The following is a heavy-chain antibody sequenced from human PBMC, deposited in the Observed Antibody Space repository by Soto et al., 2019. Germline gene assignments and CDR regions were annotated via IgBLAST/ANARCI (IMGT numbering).Heavy chain of an antibody. CDR3: AGLYHYDSSGYYDY. CDR1: GNSFTTYY. CDR2: INPSGGRT. V-gene: IGHV1-46*01. D-gene: IGHD3-22*01. Sequence: ASVNVSFKASGNSFTTYYIHWVRQAPGQGLEWMGIINPSGGRTTYAQKFQGRVTMTRDTSTSTFHMELSSLTSEDTAVYYCAGLYHYDSSGYYDYWGQGTLVTVSS. J-gene: IGHJ4*02.